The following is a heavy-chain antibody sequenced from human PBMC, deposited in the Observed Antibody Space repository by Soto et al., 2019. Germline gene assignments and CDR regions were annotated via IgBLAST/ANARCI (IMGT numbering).Heavy chain of an antibody. V-gene: IGHV3-30*03. J-gene: IGHJ4*02. CDR1: GFTFSRYG. CDR3: ARDPFGQTYPVVYDY. Sequence: QVQLVESGGGVVQPERSLRLSCAASGFTFSRYGMHWVRQTPGKGLGWVAVISDNGSDKYYGDSVKGRFTISRDNSKNTLDLQMNSLRAEDTAVYFCARDPFGQTYPVVYDYWGQGTLVNVSS. D-gene: IGHD3-3*01. CDR2: ISDNGSDK.